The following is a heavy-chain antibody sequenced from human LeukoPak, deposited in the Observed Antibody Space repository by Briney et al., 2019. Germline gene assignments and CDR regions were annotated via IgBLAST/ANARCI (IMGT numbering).Heavy chain of an antibody. D-gene: IGHD6-13*01. V-gene: IGHV3-30-3*01. Sequence: GRSLRLSCAASGFTFSSYAMHWVRQAPGKGLEWVAGISYDGSNKYYADSVKGRFTISRDNSKNTLYLQMNSLRAEDTAVYYCARDRSSSWLWTYYYYGMDVWGQGTTVTVSS. CDR2: ISYDGSNK. CDR3: ARDRSSSWLWTYYYYGMDV. J-gene: IGHJ6*02. CDR1: GFTFSSYA.